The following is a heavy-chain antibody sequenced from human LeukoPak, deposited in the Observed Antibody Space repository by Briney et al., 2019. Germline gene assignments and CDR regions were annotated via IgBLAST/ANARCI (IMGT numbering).Heavy chain of an antibody. J-gene: IGHJ5*01. Sequence: GGSLRLSCAASGFTFSTFAMIWVRQPPGKGLEWVSSIFPSGGEIHYADSVRGRFTISRDNSKSSLSLQMNSLRAEDTAIYYCATYRQVLVPVESWRERTLVTVSA. CDR3: ATYRQVLVPVES. CDR1: GFTFSTFA. CDR2: IFPSGGEI. D-gene: IGHD2-8*02. V-gene: IGHV3-23*01.